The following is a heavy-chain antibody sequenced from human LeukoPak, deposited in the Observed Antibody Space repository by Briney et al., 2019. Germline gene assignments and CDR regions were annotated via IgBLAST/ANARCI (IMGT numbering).Heavy chain of an antibody. J-gene: IGHJ4*02. CDR1: GFTFSSYA. CDR3: AKQTREPTYYDLWSAGAYYFDY. Sequence: PGGSLRLSCAASGFTFSSYAMSWGRQAPGKGLEWVSAISCSGGSTYYTATVKGRFTISRDNSKNALYLQMNSLRAEDTAVYYCAKQTREPTYYDLWSAGAYYFDYWGQGTLVTVSS. V-gene: IGHV3-23*01. CDR2: ISCSGGST. D-gene: IGHD3-3*01.